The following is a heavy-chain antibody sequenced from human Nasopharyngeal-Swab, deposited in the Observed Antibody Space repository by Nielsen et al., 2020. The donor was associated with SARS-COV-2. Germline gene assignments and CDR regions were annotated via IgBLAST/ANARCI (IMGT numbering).Heavy chain of an antibody. CDR2: ISGSGDRT. CDR3: AKEERSSSWYVTFDY. D-gene: IGHD6-13*01. J-gene: IGHJ4*02. Sequence: ESLKISCAASGFTFSSYAMTWVRQAPGKGLEWVSAISGSGDRTYYAESVRGRFTISRDNSKNALYLQMNSLRAEDTAVYYCAKEERSSSWYVTFDYWGQGTLVTVSS. V-gene: IGHV3-23*01. CDR1: GFTFSSYA.